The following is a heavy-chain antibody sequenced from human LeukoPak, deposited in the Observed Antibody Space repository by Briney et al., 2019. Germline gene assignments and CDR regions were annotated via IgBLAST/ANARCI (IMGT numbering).Heavy chain of an antibody. J-gene: IGHJ4*02. D-gene: IGHD1-20*01. Sequence: PGGSLRLSCAAAGFTFSDYGMNWVRQAPGKGLEWVSGISGSGISTYYADSVKGRFTISRDSSKNTLYLQMNNLRPEDTAVYYCVKETGITGAGDCWGQGTLVTVSS. CDR3: VKETGITGAGDC. CDR1: GFTFSDYG. V-gene: IGHV3-23*01. CDR2: ISGSGIST.